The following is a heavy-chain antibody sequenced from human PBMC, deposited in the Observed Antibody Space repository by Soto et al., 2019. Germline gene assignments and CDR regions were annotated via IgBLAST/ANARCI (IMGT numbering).Heavy chain of an antibody. Sequence: SETLSLTCAVSGGSISSSNWWSWVRQPPGKGLEWIGEIYHSGSTNYNPSLKSRVTISVDKSKNQFSLKLSSVTAADTAVYYYARVFHRGYYDSSGYSLSFDYWGQGTLVTVSS. CDR1: GGSISSSNW. J-gene: IGHJ4*02. V-gene: IGHV4-4*02. D-gene: IGHD3-22*01. CDR3: ARVFHRGYYDSSGYSLSFDY. CDR2: IYHSGST.